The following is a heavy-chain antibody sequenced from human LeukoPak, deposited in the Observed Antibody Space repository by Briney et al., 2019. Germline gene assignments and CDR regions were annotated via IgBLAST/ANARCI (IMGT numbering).Heavy chain of an antibody. CDR3: ARDRGYSGYDYGLDH. D-gene: IGHD5-12*01. Sequence: PSETLSLTCTVSGCSISSYYWSWIRQPPGKGLEWIGYIYYSGSTNYNPSLKSRVTISVDTSKNQFSLKLSSVTAADTAVYYCARDRGYSGYDYGLDHWGQGTLVTVSS. J-gene: IGHJ4*02. CDR2: IYYSGST. V-gene: IGHV4-59*01. CDR1: GCSISSYY.